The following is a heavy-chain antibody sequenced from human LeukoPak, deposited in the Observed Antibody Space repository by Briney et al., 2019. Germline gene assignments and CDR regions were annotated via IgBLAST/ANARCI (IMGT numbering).Heavy chain of an antibody. J-gene: IGHJ4*02. V-gene: IGHV4-34*01. Sequence: SETLSLTCAVYGGSFSGYYWSWIRQPPGKGLEWIGEINHSGSTNYNPSLKSRVTISVDTSKNQFSLKLSSVTAADTAVYYCARGLLNSDFGYWGQGTLVTVFS. CDR1: GGSFSGYY. CDR2: INHSGST. CDR3: ARGLLNSDFGY. D-gene: IGHD1/OR15-1a*01.